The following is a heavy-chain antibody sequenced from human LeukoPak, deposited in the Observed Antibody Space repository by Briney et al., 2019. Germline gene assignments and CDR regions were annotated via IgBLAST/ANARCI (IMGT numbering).Heavy chain of an antibody. V-gene: IGHV3-74*01. Sequence: GGSLRFSCEASGFTFSSYWMHWVRQAPGKGLVWVSRIKSDGSSTSYADSVKGRFTISRDNAKNTLYLQMNSLRAEDTAVYYCARDQLYCTGGTCYFDYWGQGTLVTVSS. CDR2: IKSDGSST. J-gene: IGHJ4*02. CDR3: ARDQLYCTGGTCYFDY. CDR1: GFTFSSYW. D-gene: IGHD2-8*02.